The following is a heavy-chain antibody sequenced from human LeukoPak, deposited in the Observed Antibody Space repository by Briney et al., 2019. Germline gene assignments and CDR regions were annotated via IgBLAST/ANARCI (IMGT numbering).Heavy chain of an antibody. CDR1: GVSATTSGYY. V-gene: IGHV4-39*01. CDR3: ARHNDYASLMDV. CDR2: ISYSGIT. Sequence: PSETLSLTCTVFGVSATTSGYYGAWIRQPPGRGLEWIGSISYSGITYYKPSLRGRVTISGDTAKNQFSLKLSSVTAADTAVYYCARHNDYASLMDVWGQGTTVTVSS. J-gene: IGHJ6*02. D-gene: IGHD2-2*01.